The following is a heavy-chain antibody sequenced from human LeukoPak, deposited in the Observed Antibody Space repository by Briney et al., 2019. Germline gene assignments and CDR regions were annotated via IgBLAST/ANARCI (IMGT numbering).Heavy chain of an antibody. CDR3: ARGFPSSSWYGYYFDY. CDR2: INHSGST. D-gene: IGHD6-13*01. Sequence: SETLSLTCAVHGGSFSGYYCSWIRQPPGKGLEWVGEINHSGSTNYNPSIKSRVTISVDPSKNQSSLKLSSVTAADTAVYYCARGFPSSSWYGYYFDYWGQGTLVTVSS. V-gene: IGHV4-34*01. J-gene: IGHJ4*02. CDR1: GGSFSGYY.